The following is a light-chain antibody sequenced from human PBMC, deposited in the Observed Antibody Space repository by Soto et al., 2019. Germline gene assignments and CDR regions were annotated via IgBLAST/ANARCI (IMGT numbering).Light chain of an antibody. J-gene: IGKJ1*01. CDR1: QSVSSSY. Sequence: EIVFTQSPGTVSLSPGERATLSCRASQSVSSSYLAWYQQKPGQAPRLLIYGASSRATGIPDRFSGSGSGTDFTLTISRLEPEDFAVYYCQQYGSSQWTFGQGTKVDI. CDR3: QQYGSSQWT. CDR2: GAS. V-gene: IGKV3-20*01.